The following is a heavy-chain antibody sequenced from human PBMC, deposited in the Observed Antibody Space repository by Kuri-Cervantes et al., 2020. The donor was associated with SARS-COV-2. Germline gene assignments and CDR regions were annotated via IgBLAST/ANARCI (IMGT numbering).Heavy chain of an antibody. V-gene: IGHV1-24*01. CDR3: AGTSHYGVLSHFDD. J-gene: IGHJ4*02. CDR1: GYTLTELS. D-gene: IGHD3-10*01. Sequence: ASVKVSCKVSGYTLTELSMHWVRQAPGQGLEWMGGIIPVFLTAEYAQKFPGGVTITVDKSTSTYYMELRNLRPEDTAVYFCAGTSHYGVLSHFDDWGQGTLVTVSS. CDR2: IIPVFLTA.